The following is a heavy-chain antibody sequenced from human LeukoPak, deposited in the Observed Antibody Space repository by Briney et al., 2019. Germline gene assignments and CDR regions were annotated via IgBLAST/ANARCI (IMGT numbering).Heavy chain of an antibody. CDR2: ISAYNGNT. CDR1: GYTFTSYG. D-gene: IGHD3-3*01. V-gene: IGHV1-18*01. Sequence: ASVKVSCKASGYTFTSYGISWVRQAPGQGPEWMGWISAYNGNTNYAQKLQGRVTMTTDTSTSTAYMELRSLRSDDTAVYYCAIVRFLEWRYYYMDVWGKGTTVTVSS. CDR3: AIVRFLEWRYYYMDV. J-gene: IGHJ6*03.